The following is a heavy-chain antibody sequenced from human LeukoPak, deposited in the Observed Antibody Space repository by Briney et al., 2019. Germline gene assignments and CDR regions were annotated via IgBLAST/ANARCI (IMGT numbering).Heavy chain of an antibody. CDR3: ARVITMVRGVALFDY. V-gene: IGHV4-59*01. Sequence: SQTLSLTCAVSGGSISSYYWSWIRQPPGKGLEWIGYIYYSGSTNYNPSLKSRVTISVDTSKNQFSLKLSSVTAADTAVYYCARVITMVRGVALFDYWGQGTLVTVSS. J-gene: IGHJ4*02. CDR1: GGSISSYY. CDR2: IYYSGST. D-gene: IGHD3-10*01.